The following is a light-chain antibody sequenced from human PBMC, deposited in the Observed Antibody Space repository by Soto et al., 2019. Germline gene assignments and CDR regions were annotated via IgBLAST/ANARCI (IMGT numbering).Light chain of an antibody. CDR1: SSNIGNTY. J-gene: IGLJ2*01. Sequence: QAVLTQPPSVSAAPGQRVTISCSGSSSNIGNTYVSWYQQLPGTAPKLLIYDNNKRPSGIPDRFSGSKSGTSATLGITGLQTGDEADYYCGTWDGSLNVEVFGGGTKLTVL. CDR3: GTWDGSLNVEV. V-gene: IGLV1-51*01. CDR2: DNN.